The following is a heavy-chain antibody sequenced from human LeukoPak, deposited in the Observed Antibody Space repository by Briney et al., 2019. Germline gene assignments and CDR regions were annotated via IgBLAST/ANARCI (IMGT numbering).Heavy chain of an antibody. CDR2: INHSGST. V-gene: IGHV4-34*01. Sequence: SETLSLTCAVYGGSFSGYYWSWIRQPPGKGLEWIGEINHSGSTNYNPSLKSRVTISVDTSKNQFSLKLSSVTAADTAVYYCARSVVYDSSGYYSFFDYWGQGTLVTVSS. CDR1: GGSFSGYY. D-gene: IGHD3-22*01. CDR3: ARSVVYDSSGYYSFFDY. J-gene: IGHJ4*02.